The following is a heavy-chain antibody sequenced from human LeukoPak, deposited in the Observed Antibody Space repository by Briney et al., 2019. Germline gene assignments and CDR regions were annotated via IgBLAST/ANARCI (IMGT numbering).Heavy chain of an antibody. D-gene: IGHD3-10*01. CDR3: AKYYYGSGSYFDY. CDR1: GFTFSSYA. V-gene: IGHV3-23*01. J-gene: IGHJ4*02. CDR2: ISGSGGST. Sequence: GGSLRLSCAASGFTFSSYAMSWFRQAPGKGLEWVSAISGSGGSTYYADSVKGRFTISRDNSKNTLYLQMNSLRAEDTAVYYCAKYYYGSGSYFDYWGQGTLVTVSS.